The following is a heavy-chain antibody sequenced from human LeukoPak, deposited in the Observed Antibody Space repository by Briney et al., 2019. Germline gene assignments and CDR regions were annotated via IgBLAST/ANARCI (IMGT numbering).Heavy chain of an antibody. CDR3: ARAVGYSYGYLYYFDY. Sequence: SETLSLTCAVYGGSFSGYYWSWIRQPPGKGLEWIGYIYYSGSTNYNPSLKSRVTISVDTSKNQFSLKLSSVTAADTAVYYCARAVGYSYGYLYYFDYWGQGTLVTVSS. D-gene: IGHD5-18*01. V-gene: IGHV4-59*08. CDR2: IYYSGST. CDR1: GGSFSGYY. J-gene: IGHJ4*02.